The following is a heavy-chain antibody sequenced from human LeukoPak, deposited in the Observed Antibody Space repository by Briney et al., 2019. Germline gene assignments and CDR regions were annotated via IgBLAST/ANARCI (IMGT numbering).Heavy chain of an antibody. Sequence: ASVKVSCKASGYTFTSYYMHWVRQAPGQGLEWMGIINPSGGSTSYAQKFQVRVTMTRDTSTSTVYMELSSLRSEDTAVYYCARDDSSGYYPYWGQGTLVTVSS. CDR3: ARDDSSGYYPY. CDR1: GYTFTSYY. J-gene: IGHJ4*02. V-gene: IGHV1-46*01. CDR2: INPSGGST. D-gene: IGHD3-22*01.